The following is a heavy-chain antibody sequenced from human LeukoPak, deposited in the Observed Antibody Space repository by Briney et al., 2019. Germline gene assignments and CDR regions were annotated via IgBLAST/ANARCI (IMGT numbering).Heavy chain of an antibody. D-gene: IGHD3-10*01. Sequence: SETLSLTCTVSGGSISSYYWSWIRQPPGKGLEWIGYVYYSGSTNYNPSLKSRVTISVDTSKSQFSLKLSSVTAADTAVYYCARTELLWFGGVNSGFDYWGQGTLVTVSS. CDR2: VYYSGST. V-gene: IGHV4-59*01. CDR1: GGSISSYY. J-gene: IGHJ4*02. CDR3: ARTELLWFGGVNSGFDY.